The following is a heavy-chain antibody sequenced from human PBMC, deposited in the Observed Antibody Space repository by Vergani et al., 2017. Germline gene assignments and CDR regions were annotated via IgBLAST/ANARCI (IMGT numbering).Heavy chain of an antibody. CDR1: GFSFSSHA. D-gene: IGHD3-10*01. Sequence: QVQLAESGGGRVQPGRSLRLSCAASGFSFSSHAIHWVRQAPGKGLEWVAVISNDGIKKYYADSVKGRFTISRDNSKNTLDLQMNSLRNQDTAVYYCAKAGSVTSGSLQYNFYMDVWGKGTTVTVS. CDR2: ISNDGIKK. CDR3: AKAGSVTSGSLQYNFYMDV. J-gene: IGHJ6*03. V-gene: IGHV3-30*18.